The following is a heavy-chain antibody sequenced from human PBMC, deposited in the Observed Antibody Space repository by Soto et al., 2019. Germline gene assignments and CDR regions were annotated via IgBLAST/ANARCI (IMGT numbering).Heavy chain of an antibody. CDR2: LYFNGGT. D-gene: IGHD6-13*01. J-gene: IGHJ5*02. V-gene: IGHV4-30-4*01. CDR3: ARGISKYSSWYEPHTWFDA. CDR1: GCTIKSPDYY. Sequence: SETLSLTCNVSGCTIKSPDYYWTWIRQSPGKGLEWIGYLYFNGGTQYNPSLRTPISMSLDTSKKHFSLKMRSVTGADTAVYYCARGISKYSSWYEPHTWFDAWGQGALVTVSS.